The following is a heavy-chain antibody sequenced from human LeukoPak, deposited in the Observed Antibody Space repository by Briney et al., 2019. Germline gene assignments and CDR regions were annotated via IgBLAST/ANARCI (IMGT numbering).Heavy chain of an antibody. CDR2: INWNGGST. CDR3: ARDPLRYPSTSCSGSDY. D-gene: IGHD2-2*01. J-gene: IGHJ4*02. Sequence: GGSLRLSCAASGFTFDDYGMSWVRQAPGKGLEWVSGINWNGGSTGYADSVKGRFTISRDNAKNSLYLQMNSLRAEDTALYYCARDPLRYPSTSCSGSDYWGQGTLVTVSS. CDR1: GFTFDDYG. V-gene: IGHV3-20*04.